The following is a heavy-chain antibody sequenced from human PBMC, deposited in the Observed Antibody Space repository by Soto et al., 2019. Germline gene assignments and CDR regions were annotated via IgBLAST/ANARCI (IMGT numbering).Heavy chain of an antibody. CDR1: GGTFSSYA. Sequence: QVQLVQSGAEVKKTGSSVKVSCKASGGTFSSYAISWVRQAPGQGLEWMGGIIPILGTANYAQKFQGRVTLTADESTSKAYMELSSLRSEDTAVYYCARANLDYGDPNDALYIWGQGTMVTVSS. V-gene: IGHV1-69*01. CDR3: ARANLDYGDPNDALYI. D-gene: IGHD4-17*01. CDR2: IIPILGTA. J-gene: IGHJ3*02.